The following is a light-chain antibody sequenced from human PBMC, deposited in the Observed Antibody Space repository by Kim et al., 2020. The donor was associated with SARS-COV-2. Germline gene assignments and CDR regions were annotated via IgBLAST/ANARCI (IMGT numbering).Light chain of an antibody. CDR1: KLGDRY. Sequence: SYELTQPPSVSVFPGQTATITCSGDKLGDRYAFWYQQKPGQSPVLVIYEDTKRPSGVPERLSGSNSGNTATLTISGTQTTDEADYYCQAWDTTVVFGGGTQLTVL. V-gene: IGLV3-1*01. CDR2: EDT. CDR3: QAWDTTVV. J-gene: IGLJ2*01.